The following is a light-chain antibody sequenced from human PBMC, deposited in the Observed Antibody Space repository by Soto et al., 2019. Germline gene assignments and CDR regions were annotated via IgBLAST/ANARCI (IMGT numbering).Light chain of an antibody. V-gene: IGKV3-20*01. J-gene: IGKJ1*01. Sequence: EIVLTQSPGTLSMSPGERATLSCRASQSISSNYLAWYQQNPGQAPRLLIYGASSRHTGIPNRFSGSGSETDFKFTISRLEAEDFGVYYCQQYGSSPRTFGQGTELEFK. CDR2: GAS. CDR3: QQYGSSPRT. CDR1: QSISSNY.